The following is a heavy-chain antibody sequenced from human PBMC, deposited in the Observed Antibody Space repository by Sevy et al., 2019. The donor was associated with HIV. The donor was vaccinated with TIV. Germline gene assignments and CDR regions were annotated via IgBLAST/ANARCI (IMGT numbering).Heavy chain of an antibody. J-gene: IGHJ3*02. V-gene: IGHV4-59*01. CDR3: ARDKGYYGSGSHAHDAFDI. Sequence: SETLSLTCTVSGGSISSYDWSWIRQPPGKGLEWIGYIYYSGSTNYNPSLKSRVTISVDTSKNQFSLKLSSVTAADTAAYDCARDKGYYGSGSHAHDAFDIWGQGTMVTVSS. CDR1: GGSISSYD. CDR2: IYYSGST. D-gene: IGHD3-10*01.